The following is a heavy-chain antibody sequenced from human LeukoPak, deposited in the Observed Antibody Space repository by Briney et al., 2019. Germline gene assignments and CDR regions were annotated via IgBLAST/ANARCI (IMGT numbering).Heavy chain of an antibody. J-gene: IGHJ6*03. CDR1: GGSISSYY. CDR2: IFHIGST. D-gene: IGHD2-15*01. V-gene: IGHV4-59*01. CDR3: ARGGLGYYYYMDV. Sequence: PSETLSLTCTVSGGSISSYYWSWIRQPPGKGLEWIGNIFHIGSTNYNPSLKSRLTISVDKSKNQFSLNLNSVTTAGTAVYYCARGGLGYYYYMDVWGRGTTVTVSS.